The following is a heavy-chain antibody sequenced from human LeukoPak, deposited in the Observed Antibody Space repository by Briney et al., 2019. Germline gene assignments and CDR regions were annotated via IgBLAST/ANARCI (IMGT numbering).Heavy chain of an antibody. CDR2: ISAYNGNT. V-gene: IGHV1-18*01. Sequence: GASVKVSCKASGYTFTSYDINWVRQAPGQGLEWMGWISAYNGNTNYAQKLQGRVTMTTDTSTSTAYMELRSLRSDDTAVYYCARLWESYYYYYMDVWGKGTTVTISS. CDR3: ARLWESYYYYYMDV. J-gene: IGHJ6*03. CDR1: GYTFTSYD. D-gene: IGHD1-26*01.